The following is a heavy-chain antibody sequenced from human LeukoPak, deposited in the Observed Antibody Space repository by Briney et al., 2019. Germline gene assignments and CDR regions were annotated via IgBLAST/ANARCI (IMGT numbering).Heavy chain of an antibody. CDR1: GGSISSSSYY. CDR3: ARGHYGDYELPDY. D-gene: IGHD4-17*01. V-gene: IGHV4-39*01. Sequence: SETLSLTCTVSGGSISSSSYYWGWIRQPPGKGLEWIGSIYYSGSTYYNPSLKSRVTISVDTSKNQFSLKLSSVTAADTAVYYCARGHYGDYELPDYWGQGTLVTVSS. CDR2: IYYSGST. J-gene: IGHJ4*02.